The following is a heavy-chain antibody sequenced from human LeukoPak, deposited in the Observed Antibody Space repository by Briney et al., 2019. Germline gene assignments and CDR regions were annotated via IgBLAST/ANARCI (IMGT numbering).Heavy chain of an antibody. Sequence: SGGSLRLSCTASGFTFGDYAMSWVRQAPGKGLEWVGFIRSKAYGGTAEYAASVKGRFTISRDDSKSIAYLQMNSLKTEDTAVYYCTRDLLTYYDFWSGKSDYYYYMDVWGKGTTVTVSS. J-gene: IGHJ6*03. CDR1: GFTFGDYA. CDR2: IRSKAYGGTA. D-gene: IGHD3-3*01. V-gene: IGHV3-49*04. CDR3: TRDLLTYYDFWSGKSDYYYYMDV.